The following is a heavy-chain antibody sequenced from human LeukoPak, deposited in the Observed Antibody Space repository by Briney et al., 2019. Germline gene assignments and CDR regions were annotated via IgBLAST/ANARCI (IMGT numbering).Heavy chain of an antibody. D-gene: IGHD3-3*01. V-gene: IGHV3-23*01. CDR2: ISGSGGST. J-gene: IGHJ6*03. CDR1: GFTFSSYA. Sequence: GGSLRLSCAASGFTFSSYAMSWVRQAPGKGLEWVSAISGSGGSTYYADSVKGRFTISRDNAKNTLYLQMNSLRAEDTAVYYCAKPYYDFWSGYYQGTYYYYYMDVWGKGTTVTVSS. CDR3: AKPYYDFWSGYYQGTYYYYYMDV.